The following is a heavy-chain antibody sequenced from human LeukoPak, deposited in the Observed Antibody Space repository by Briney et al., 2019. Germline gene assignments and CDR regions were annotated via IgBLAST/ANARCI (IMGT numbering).Heavy chain of an antibody. D-gene: IGHD1-20*01. CDR2: ISSSGSYI. V-gene: IGHV3-21*05. Sequence: GGSLRLSCAASASGVSFTSHSMNWVRQAPGKGLEWISYISSSGSYIFYAASVEGRFTVSRDNARNSLYLQMNSLRAEDTAIYYCAREYNSRATFDSWGQGTLVTVSS. CDR3: AREYNSRATFDS. J-gene: IGHJ4*02. CDR1: ASGVSFTSHS.